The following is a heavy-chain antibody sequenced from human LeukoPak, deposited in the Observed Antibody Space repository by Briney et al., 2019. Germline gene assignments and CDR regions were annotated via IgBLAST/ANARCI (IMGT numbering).Heavy chain of an antibody. CDR2: ISSSGSTI. V-gene: IGHV3-48*03. CDR3: ATESSGALDY. D-gene: IGHD1-26*01. J-gene: IGHJ4*02. Sequence: PGGSLRLSCAASGFTFSSYEMNWVRQAPGKGLEWVSYISSSGSTIYYADSVKGRFTISRDNAKNSLYLQMNSLTAEDTSVYYCATESSGALDYWGQGTLVTVSS. CDR1: GFTFSSYE.